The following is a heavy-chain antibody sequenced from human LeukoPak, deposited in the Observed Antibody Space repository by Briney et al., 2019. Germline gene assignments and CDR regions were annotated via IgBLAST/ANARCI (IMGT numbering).Heavy chain of an antibody. Sequence: PGRSLTLSCAASRCTFEDYAMHWVRQAPGKGLEWVSGNSWNSGRIGYADSVKGRFTISRDNAKNSLYLQMNSLRAEDMALYYCAKGWGSGWSPFDYWGQGTLVTVSS. CDR2: NSWNSGRI. D-gene: IGHD6-19*01. CDR1: RCTFEDYA. J-gene: IGHJ4*02. CDR3: AKGWGSGWSPFDY. V-gene: IGHV3-9*03.